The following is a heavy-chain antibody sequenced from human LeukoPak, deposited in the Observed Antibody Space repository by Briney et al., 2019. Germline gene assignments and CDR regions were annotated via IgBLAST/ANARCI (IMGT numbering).Heavy chain of an antibody. CDR3: AKGVVATGSQFDY. Sequence: GGSLGLSCAASGFTFSSYAMSWVRQAPGKGLEWVSAISGSGGSTYYADSVKGRFTTSRDNSKNTLYLQMNSLRAEDTAVYYCAKGVVATGSQFDYWGQGTLVTVSS. V-gene: IGHV3-23*01. D-gene: IGHD5-12*01. CDR2: ISGSGGST. CDR1: GFTFSSYA. J-gene: IGHJ4*02.